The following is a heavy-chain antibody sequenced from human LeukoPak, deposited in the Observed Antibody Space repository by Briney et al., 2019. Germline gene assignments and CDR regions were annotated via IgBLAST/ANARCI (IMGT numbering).Heavy chain of an antibody. CDR1: GFTFTSSA. D-gene: IGHD2-15*01. J-gene: IGHJ3*02. CDR2: IVVGSGNT. V-gene: IGHV1-58*02. Sequence: SVKVSCKASGFTFTSSAMQWVRQARGQRLEWIGWIVVGSGNTNYAQKFQERVTITRDMSTSTAYMELSSLRSEDTAVYYCAAAPLGYFSGGSCYPGAFDIWGQGKMVPVSS. CDR3: AAAPLGYFSGGSCYPGAFDI.